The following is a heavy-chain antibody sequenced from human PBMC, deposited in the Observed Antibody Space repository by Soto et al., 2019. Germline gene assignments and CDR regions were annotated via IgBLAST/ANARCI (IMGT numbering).Heavy chain of an antibody. CDR3: AKDSPLSGRYQDLDY. Sequence: GGSLSLSWAASGVSFSYFAMTWVRQAPGEGLEWVSALTPGGETTHYMDSVRGRFTISRDNAKNTLYLEINSLTAADTAVYYCAKDSPLSGRYQDLDYRGQGTLVTVSS. J-gene: IGHJ4*02. CDR1: GVSFSYFA. D-gene: IGHD1-26*01. CDR2: LTPGGETT. V-gene: IGHV3-23*01.